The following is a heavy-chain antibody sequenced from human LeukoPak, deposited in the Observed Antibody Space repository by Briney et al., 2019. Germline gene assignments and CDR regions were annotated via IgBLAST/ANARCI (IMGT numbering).Heavy chain of an antibody. V-gene: IGHV3-30*03. CDR2: TSSDEGHK. Sequence: GGSLRLSCAASGFTFSIYGMHWVRRAPGKGLEWVAMTSSDEGHKSYADSVRGRFSISRDNSKNTLHLQMNSLRAEDTAVYYCARDFRCNGGNCYPLGSMGVWGQGTTVTVSS. CDR3: ARDFRCNGGNCYPLGSMGV. D-gene: IGHD2-15*01. J-gene: IGHJ6*02. CDR1: GFTFSIYG.